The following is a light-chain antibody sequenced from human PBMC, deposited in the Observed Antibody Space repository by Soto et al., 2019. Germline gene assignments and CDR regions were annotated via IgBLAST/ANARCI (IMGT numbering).Light chain of an antibody. CDR2: EVS. J-gene: IGLJ1*01. CDR3: SSYTSSSTRV. V-gene: IGLV2-14*03. Sequence: HSALTQPASVSGSPGQSITISCTGTSSDVGAYDYVSWYQQHPDKAPKLMIYEVSNRPSGVSNRFSGSKSVNTATLTISGLQADDEADYYCSSYTSSSTRVFGTATKLTVL. CDR1: SSDVGAYDY.